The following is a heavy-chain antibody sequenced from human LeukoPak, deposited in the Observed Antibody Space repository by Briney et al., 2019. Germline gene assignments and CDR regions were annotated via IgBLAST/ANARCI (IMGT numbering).Heavy chain of an antibody. Sequence: ASVKVSCKASGYTFSSYDISWVRQAPGQGLEWMGWISTYNGNTNYAQKFQGRVTMTRDTSISTAYMELSRLRSDDTAVYYCARDLDTAMVKVGYYYYYMDVWGKGTTVTISS. CDR3: ARDLDTAMVKVGYYYYYMDV. CDR1: GYTFSSYD. V-gene: IGHV1-18*01. D-gene: IGHD5-18*01. CDR2: ISTYNGNT. J-gene: IGHJ6*03.